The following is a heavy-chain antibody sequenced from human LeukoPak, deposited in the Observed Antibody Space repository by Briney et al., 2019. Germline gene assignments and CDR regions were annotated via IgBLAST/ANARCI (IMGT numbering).Heavy chain of an antibody. V-gene: IGHV1-69*06. D-gene: IGHD2-8*01. CDR3: ARAGIPGYCTNVTCSNWLDP. Sequence: GASVKVSCKASGDTFTTYAIIWVRQAPGQGLEWMGGIIPMFGTPNYAQRLQGRVTITADKSTKTAYMELRSLRYEDTAVYFCARAGIPGYCTNVTCSNWLDPWGQGTLVTVSS. J-gene: IGHJ5*02. CDR1: GDTFTTYA. CDR2: IIPMFGTP.